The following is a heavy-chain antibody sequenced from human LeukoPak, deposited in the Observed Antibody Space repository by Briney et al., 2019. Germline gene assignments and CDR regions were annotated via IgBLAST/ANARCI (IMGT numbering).Heavy chain of an antibody. V-gene: IGHV3-7*04. D-gene: IGHD6-13*01. CDR1: GFTFSSYW. CDR2: IKQDGSEK. Sequence: GGSLRLSCAASGFTFSSYWMNWVRQAPGKGLEWVANIKQDGSEKYYVDSVKGRFTISRDNAKNSLYLQMNSLRAEDTAVYYCARGTIAAAGYYYFDYWGQGTQVTVSS. J-gene: IGHJ4*02. CDR3: ARGTIAAAGYYYFDY.